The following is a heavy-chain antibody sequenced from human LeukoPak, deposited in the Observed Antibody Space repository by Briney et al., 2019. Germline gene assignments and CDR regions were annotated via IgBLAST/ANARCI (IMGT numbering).Heavy chain of an antibody. Sequence: GGSLRLSCAASGFTFSSYAMSWVRQAPGKGLEWVSAISGSGGSTYYADSVKGRFTISRDNSKNTLYLQMNSLRAEDTAVYYCAREKLAYCGGDCPHFDYWGQGTLVTVSS. V-gene: IGHV3-23*01. CDR2: ISGSGGST. J-gene: IGHJ4*02. CDR3: AREKLAYCGGDCPHFDY. CDR1: GFTFSSYA. D-gene: IGHD2-21*02.